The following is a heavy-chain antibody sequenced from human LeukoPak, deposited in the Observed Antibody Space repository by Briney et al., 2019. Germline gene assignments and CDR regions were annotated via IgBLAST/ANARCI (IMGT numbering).Heavy chain of an antibody. V-gene: IGHV4-59*08. CDR3: ATSSLVRSYYYYGMDV. CDR2: IYYSGTT. CDR1: GGSIRSYF. D-gene: IGHD3-10*01. Sequence: SETLSLTCTVSGGSIRSYFWTWIRQPPGKGLEWIGNIYYSGTTNHNPSLKSRLTISIDTSKNQFSLRLSSVTAADTAVYYCATSSLVRSYYYYGMDVWGQGTTVTVSS. J-gene: IGHJ6*02.